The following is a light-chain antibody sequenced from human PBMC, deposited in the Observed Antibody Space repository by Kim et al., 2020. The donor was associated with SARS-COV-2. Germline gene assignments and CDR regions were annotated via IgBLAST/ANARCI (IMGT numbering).Light chain of an antibody. CDR3: SSYAGSGLGV. V-gene: IGLV2-23*02. Sequence: QSALTQPASVSGSPGQSITISCTGTNSDVGSYNLVSWYQRHPGKAPKLMIYEINNRPSGVSDRFSGSKSGNTASLTISGLQAEDEADYYCSSYAGSGLGVFGGGTQLTVL. CDR2: EIN. CDR1: NSDVGSYNL. J-gene: IGLJ3*02.